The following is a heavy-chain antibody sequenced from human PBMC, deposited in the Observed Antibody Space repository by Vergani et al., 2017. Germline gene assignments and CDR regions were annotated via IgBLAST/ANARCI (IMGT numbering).Heavy chain of an antibody. CDR2: ISSSSSYI. Sequence: EVQLVESGGGLVKPGGSLRLSCAASGFTFSSYSMNWVRQAPGKGLEWVSSISSSSSYIYYADSVKGRFTISRDNAKNSLYLQMNSLRAEDTAVYYCAKDLRYWSSTSCYTVPQVSPNYYGMDVSGQGTTVTVS. J-gene: IGHJ6*02. CDR3: AKDLRYWSSTSCYTVPQVSPNYYGMDV. CDR1: GFTFSSYS. D-gene: IGHD2-2*02. V-gene: IGHV3-21*06.